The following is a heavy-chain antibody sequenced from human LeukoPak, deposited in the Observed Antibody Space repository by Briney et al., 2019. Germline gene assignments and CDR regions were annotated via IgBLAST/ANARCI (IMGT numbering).Heavy chain of an antibody. CDR3: AKVIIRGWYDGGYDY. D-gene: IGHD6-19*01. J-gene: IGHJ4*02. V-gene: IGHV3-53*01. Sequence: GGSLRLSCAASEVTVTNNYMSWVRQAPGKGLQWVSVIYPGGNIYYADSVKGRFIISRDNSKNTLSLQMNSLTADDTAVYYCAKVIIRGWYDGGYDYWGQGTLVTVSS. CDR1: EVTVTNNY. CDR2: IYPGGNI.